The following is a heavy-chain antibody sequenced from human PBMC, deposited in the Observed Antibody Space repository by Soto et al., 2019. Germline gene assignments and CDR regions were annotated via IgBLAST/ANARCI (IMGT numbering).Heavy chain of an antibody. V-gene: IGHV5-51*01. CDR1: GYSFTSYW. J-gene: IGHJ5*02. CDR2: IYPGDSDT. CDR3: AGQYSSSSWFDP. D-gene: IGHD6-6*01. Sequence: GESLKISGNGSGYSFTSYWIGWVGQMPGKGLEWMGIIYPGDSDTRYSPSFQGQVTISADKSISTAYLQWSSLKASDTAMYYCAGQYSSSSWFDPWGQGTLVTVSS.